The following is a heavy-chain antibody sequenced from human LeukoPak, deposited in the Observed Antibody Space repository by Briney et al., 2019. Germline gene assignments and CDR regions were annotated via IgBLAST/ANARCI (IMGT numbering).Heavy chain of an antibody. CDR2: IYTSGST. D-gene: IGHD2-21*02. CDR3: AGGVTRGSIYFDY. CDR1: GGSISSGSYY. Sequence: SETLSLTCTVSGGSISSGSYYWSWIRQPAGKGLEWIGRIYTSGSTNYNPSLKSRVTISVDTSKNQFSLKLSSVTAADTAVYYCAGGVTRGSIYFDYWGQGTLVTVSS. V-gene: IGHV4-61*02. J-gene: IGHJ4*02.